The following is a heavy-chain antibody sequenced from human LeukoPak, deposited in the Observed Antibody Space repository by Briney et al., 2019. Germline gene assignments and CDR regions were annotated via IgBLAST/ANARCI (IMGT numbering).Heavy chain of an antibody. J-gene: IGHJ1*01. CDR3: AKDRLAYCGGDSYCWYFQH. Sequence: GGSLRLSCAASGFTFSSYGMHWVRQAPGKGLEWVAFIRYDGNNKYYADSVKGRFTISRDNSKNTLYQQMYSLRAKDTTVYYWAKDRLAYCGGDSYCWYFQHWGQGTLVTVSS. CDR1: GFTFSSYG. V-gene: IGHV3-30*02. D-gene: IGHD2-21*01. CDR2: IRYDGNNK.